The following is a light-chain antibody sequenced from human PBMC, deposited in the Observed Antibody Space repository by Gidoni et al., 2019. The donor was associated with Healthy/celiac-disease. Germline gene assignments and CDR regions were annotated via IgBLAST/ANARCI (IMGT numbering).Light chain of an antibody. CDR1: QGISSY. CDR2: AAS. CDR3: QQYYSLWT. Sequence: AIRMTQSPSSFSASTGDRVTITCRASQGISSYLAWYQQKPGKAPKLLIYAASTLQSGVPSRFSGSGSGTDFTPTISCLQSEDFATYYCQQYYSLWTFGQGTKVEIK. V-gene: IGKV1-8*01. J-gene: IGKJ1*01.